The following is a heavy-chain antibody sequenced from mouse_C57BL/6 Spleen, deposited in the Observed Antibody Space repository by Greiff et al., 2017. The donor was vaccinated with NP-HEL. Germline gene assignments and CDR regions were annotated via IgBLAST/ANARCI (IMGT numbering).Heavy chain of an antibody. V-gene: IGHV1-82*01. CDR3: ARGAVGYFDF. J-gene: IGHJ2*01. CDR1: GYAFSSSW. CDR2: IYPGDGDT. Sequence: QVQLQQSGPELVKPGASVKISCKASGYAFSSSWMNWVKQRPGKGLEWIGRIYPGDGDTNYNGKFKGKATLTADKSSSTAYMQLSSLTSEDSAVCYCARGAVGYFDFWGPGTTLTVSS.